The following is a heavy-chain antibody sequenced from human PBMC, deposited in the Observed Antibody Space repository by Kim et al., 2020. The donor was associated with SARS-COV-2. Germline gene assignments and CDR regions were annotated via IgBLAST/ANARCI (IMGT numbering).Heavy chain of an antibody. J-gene: IGHJ5*02. D-gene: IGHD2-8*02. Sequence: YADAVKGRFTISRDNSKHTLFLQMNSLRAEDTAVYYCAKAAGVVLVPSDPWGQGTLVTVSS. V-gene: IGHV3-23*01. CDR3: AKAAGVVLVPSDP.